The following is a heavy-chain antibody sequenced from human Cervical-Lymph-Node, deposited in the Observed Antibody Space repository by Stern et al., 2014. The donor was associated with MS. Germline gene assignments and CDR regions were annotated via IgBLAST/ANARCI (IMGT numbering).Heavy chain of an antibody. D-gene: IGHD6-13*01. J-gene: IGHJ4*02. V-gene: IGHV3-15*01. CDR1: GFNLTDAW. CDR3: TVTAGYHAY. Sequence: EVQLVQSGGGLVKPGGSMRLSCISSGFNLTDAWMSWVRQAPGKGLEWVGRIKSNTDGGAADFAAPVRGRFTFSRDESKNTLSLQMNSLKIEDTAIYYCTVTAGYHAYWGQGNLVTVSS. CDR2: IKSNTDGGAA.